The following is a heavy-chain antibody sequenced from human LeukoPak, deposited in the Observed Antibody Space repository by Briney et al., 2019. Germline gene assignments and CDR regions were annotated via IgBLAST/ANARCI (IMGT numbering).Heavy chain of an antibody. D-gene: IGHD5-18*01. J-gene: IGHJ4*02. Sequence: GGSLRLSCAASGFTFSTYSMSWVRQAPGKGLEWISHISAASRGIYYADSVKGRFTISRDNAENSVFLQMTSLRPEDTAVYYCARDCESGYSYGLCWGQGTLVTVSS. CDR1: GFTFSTYS. CDR3: ARDCESGYSYGLC. CDR2: ISAASRGI. V-gene: IGHV3-48*01.